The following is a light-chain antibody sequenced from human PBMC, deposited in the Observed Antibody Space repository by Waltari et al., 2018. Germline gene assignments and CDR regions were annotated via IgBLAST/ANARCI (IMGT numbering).Light chain of an antibody. V-gene: IGLV2-11*01. CDR1: RNDVGGYNN. CDR2: DVF. Sequence: QSALTQPRSVSGSPGQSVTFSCTGTRNDVGGYNNFSWYQQSPGKAPKLMIYDVFNRPSGVPDRFSGSKSGNTASLTISGLQADDEADYYCCSYAGSYTVLFGGGTKLTVL. CDR3: CSYAGSYTVL. J-gene: IGLJ2*01.